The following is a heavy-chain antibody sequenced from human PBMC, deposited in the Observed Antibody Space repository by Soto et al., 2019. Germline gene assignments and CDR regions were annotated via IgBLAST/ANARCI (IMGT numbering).Heavy chain of an antibody. V-gene: IGHV3-7*01. CDR3: ARDSGYCSRTSFCFDC. J-gene: IGHJ4*02. CDR2: IKQDGGQT. D-gene: IGHD2-2*03. Sequence: EVQLVESGGGLVQPGGSLRLSCVGSGFSINSHWMSWVRQAPGKGLEWVAEIKQDGGQTYYVDSVKGRFTISSDNAKNSLYLQMNSLRAEDTAVYYCARDSGYCSRTSFCFDCWGQGTLVIVSS. CDR1: GFSINSHW.